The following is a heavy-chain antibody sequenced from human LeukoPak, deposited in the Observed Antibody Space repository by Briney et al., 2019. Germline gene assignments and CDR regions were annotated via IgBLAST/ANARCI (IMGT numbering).Heavy chain of an antibody. J-gene: IGHJ4*02. V-gene: IGHV4-34*01. CDR3: ARDLFATGSFDY. D-gene: IGHD3-10*01. Sequence: SETLSLTCAVYGGSFSGYYWSWIRQPPGKGLEWIGEINHSGSTNYNPSLKSRVTISVDTSKNQFSLKLSSVSAADTAVYYCARDLFATGSFDYWGQGTLVTVSS. CDR1: GGSFSGYY. CDR2: INHSGST.